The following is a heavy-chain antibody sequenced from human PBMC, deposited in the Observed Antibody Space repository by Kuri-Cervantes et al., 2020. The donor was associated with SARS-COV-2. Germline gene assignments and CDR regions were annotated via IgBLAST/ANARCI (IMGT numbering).Heavy chain of an antibody. J-gene: IGHJ4*02. D-gene: IGHD2-2*01. V-gene: IGHV3-48*04. CDR1: GFTFSTYS. CDR3: ARALLGYCSSTSCYFHYFDY. Sequence: LSLTCEASGFTFSTYSMNWVRQAPGKGLEWVSYISSSGSTIYYADSVKGRFTISRDNAKNSLYLQMNSLRAEDTAVYYCARALLGYCSSTSCYFHYFDYWGQGTLVTVSS. CDR2: ISSSGSTI.